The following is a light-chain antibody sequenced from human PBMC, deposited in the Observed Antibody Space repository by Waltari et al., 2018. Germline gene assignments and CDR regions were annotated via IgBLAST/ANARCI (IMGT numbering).Light chain of an antibody. J-gene: IGLJ2*01. CDR1: SGSIASYY. CDR2: DDD. V-gene: IGLV6-57*04. CDR3: QSYDDTTNQV. Sequence: NFMLTQPHSVSESPGKTVTISCTRSSGSIASYYVQWYQQRPGSAPTTVIYDDDLRPSWVPDRFSGSIDSSSNSASLTISGLKTEDEADYYCQSYDDTTNQVFGGGTKLTVL.